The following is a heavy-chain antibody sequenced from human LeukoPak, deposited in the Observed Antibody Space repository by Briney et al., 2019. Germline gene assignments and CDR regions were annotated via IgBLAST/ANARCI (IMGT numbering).Heavy chain of an antibody. Sequence: GGSLKLSCAASGFTFSSYAMSWVRQAPGKGLEWVSAISGSGGSTYYADSVKGRFTISRDNSKNTLYLQMNSLRAEDTAVYYCAKPISSSWYADFDYWGQGTLVTVSS. CDR2: ISGSGGST. V-gene: IGHV3-23*01. CDR3: AKPISSSWYADFDY. D-gene: IGHD6-13*01. J-gene: IGHJ4*02. CDR1: GFTFSSYA.